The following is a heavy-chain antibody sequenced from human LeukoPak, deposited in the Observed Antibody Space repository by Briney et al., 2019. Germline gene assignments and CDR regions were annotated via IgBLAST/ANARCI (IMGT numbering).Heavy chain of an antibody. CDR1: GYTFTSYY. J-gene: IGHJ5*02. CDR3: ARDLDDSSGWGWFGP. CDR2: INPSGGST. Sequence: ASVKVSCTASGYTFTSYYMHWVRQAPGQGLEWMGIINPSGGSTSYAQKFQGRVTMTRDTSTSTVYMELSSLRSEDTAVYNCARDLDDSSGWGWFGPWGQGTLVTVSS. V-gene: IGHV1-46*01. D-gene: IGHD3-22*01.